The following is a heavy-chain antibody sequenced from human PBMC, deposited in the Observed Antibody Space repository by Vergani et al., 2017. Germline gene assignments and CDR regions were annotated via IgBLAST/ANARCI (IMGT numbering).Heavy chain of an antibody. V-gene: IGHV3-23*01. Sequence: EVQLLESGGGWVQPGGSLRLSGEASGFTFSSYAMSWVGQAQGKGREWVSAISGSGGSTYYAYSVKGRFTISRDNSKNTLYLQMNSLRAEDTAVYYCAKDGSRYDILTGYYYYYYGMDVWGQGTTVTVSS. CDR1: GFTFSSYA. D-gene: IGHD3-9*01. J-gene: IGHJ6*02. CDR3: AKDGSRYDILTGYYYYYYGMDV. CDR2: ISGSGGST.